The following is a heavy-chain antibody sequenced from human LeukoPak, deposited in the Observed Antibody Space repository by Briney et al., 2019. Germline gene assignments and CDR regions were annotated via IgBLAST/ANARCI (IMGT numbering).Heavy chain of an antibody. J-gene: IGHJ6*03. Sequence: GASVKVSCKASGFTFTSSAVQWVRQARGQRLEWIGWIVVGSGNTNYAQKFQERVTITRDMSTSTAYMELSSLRSEDTAVYCCAAALGRERVYYYYYMDVWGKGTTVTVSS. D-gene: IGHD3-16*02. CDR3: AAALGRERVYYYYYMDV. CDR2: IVVGSGNT. CDR1: GFTFTSSA. V-gene: IGHV1-58*01.